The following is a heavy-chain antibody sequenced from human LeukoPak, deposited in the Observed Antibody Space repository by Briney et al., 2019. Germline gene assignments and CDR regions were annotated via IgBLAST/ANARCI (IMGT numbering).Heavy chain of an antibody. CDR3: GMSGDRVPLQDDVFDV. V-gene: IGHV5-51*01. D-gene: IGHD1-26*01. J-gene: IGHJ3*01. CDR2: IYPGDSGP. CDR1: GYSFTSYC. Sequence: GESLKIYCKVSGYSFTSYCIGWVRQLPGKGLEWMGIIYPGDSGPTYSPSFQGQVTISVDKSINTAYLQWSSLKASDTAMYYCGMSGDRVPLQDDVFDVWGQGTMVTVST.